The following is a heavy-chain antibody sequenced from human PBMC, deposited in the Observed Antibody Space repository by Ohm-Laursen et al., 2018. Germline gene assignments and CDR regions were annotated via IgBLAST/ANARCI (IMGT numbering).Heavy chain of an antibody. V-gene: IGHV3-23*01. CDR2: NSGSGDST. J-gene: IGHJ3*02. CDR3: AKDAADAWLDDAFDI. D-gene: IGHD5-12*01. Sequence: SLRLSCSASGFIFSSYWMHWVRQAPGKGLEWVSGNSGSGDSTHYAASVKGRFTISRDNSKNMLYLQMNSLRAEDTAVYYCAKDAADAWLDDAFDIWGQGTMVTVSS. CDR1: GFIFSSYW.